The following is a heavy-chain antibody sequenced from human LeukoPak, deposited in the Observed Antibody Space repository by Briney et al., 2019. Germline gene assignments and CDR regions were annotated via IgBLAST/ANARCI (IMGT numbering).Heavy chain of an antibody. CDR1: GGTFSSYA. CDR2: IIPIFGTA. Sequence: SVTVSCKASGGTFSSYAISWVRQAPGQGLEWMGGIIPIFGTANYAQKFQGRVTITADESTGTAYMELSSLRSEDTAVYYCARQGLRYFDWLPRPSFSGVDVWGKGTTVTVSS. D-gene: IGHD3-9*01. V-gene: IGHV1-69*01. CDR3: ARQGLRYFDWLPRPSFSGVDV. J-gene: IGHJ6*04.